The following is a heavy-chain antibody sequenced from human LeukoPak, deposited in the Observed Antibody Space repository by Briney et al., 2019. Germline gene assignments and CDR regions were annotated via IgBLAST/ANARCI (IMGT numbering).Heavy chain of an antibody. CDR1: GFTLSIYS. J-gene: IGHJ6*03. CDR3: ASGGYGAYYHYMDV. Sequence: GGSLRLSCTASGFTLSIYSMNWARQAPGKGLEWVSFISSSSDYIYYADSVKGRFTISRDNAKNSLYLQMNSLRAEDTAVYYCASGGYGAYYHYMDVWGKGTTVAVSS. CDR2: ISSSSDYI. V-gene: IGHV3-21*06. D-gene: IGHD4/OR15-4a*01.